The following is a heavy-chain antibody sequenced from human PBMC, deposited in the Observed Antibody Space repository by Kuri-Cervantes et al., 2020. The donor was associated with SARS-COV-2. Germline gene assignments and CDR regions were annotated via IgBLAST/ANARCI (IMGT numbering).Heavy chain of an antibody. Sequence: GGSLRLSCAASGFTVSSNYMSWVRQAPGKGLEWVSVIYSGGGTYYADSVKGRFTISRDNYKNTVSLHMNSLRAEDTAMYYCARGAANYYYMDVWGKGTTVTVSS. CDR1: GFTVSSNY. D-gene: IGHD3-16*01. V-gene: IGHV3-53*01. CDR3: ARGAANYYYMDV. CDR2: IYSGGGT. J-gene: IGHJ6*03.